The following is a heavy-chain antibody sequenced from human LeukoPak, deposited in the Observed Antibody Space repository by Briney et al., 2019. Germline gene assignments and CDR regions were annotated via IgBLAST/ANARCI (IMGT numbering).Heavy chain of an antibody. CDR1: GFTFSSYS. CDR2: LSSSGDTI. Sequence: GGSLRLSCAASGFTFSSYSLSWVRQAPGKGLEWVSYLSSSGDTIYYADSVEGRFTISRDNAKNSLYLQINSRRDEDPAVYYWARDDFDISGYYYAGYFDYGGQGTLVTSPQ. D-gene: IGHD3-22*01. CDR3: ARDDFDISGYYYAGYFDY. J-gene: IGHJ4*02. V-gene: IGHV3-48*02.